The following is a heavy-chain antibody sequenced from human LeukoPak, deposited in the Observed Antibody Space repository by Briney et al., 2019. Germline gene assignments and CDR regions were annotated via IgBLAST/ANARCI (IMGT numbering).Heavy chain of an antibody. CDR3: ARDHVFLSAAGLFDY. V-gene: IGHV1-18*04. D-gene: IGHD6-13*01. CDR2: ISGKNGNT. Sequence: ASVKVSCKASGYTFIGYYMHWVRQAPGQGLEWMGWISGKNGNTNYAQKFQGRVTMTTDTSTGTAYMDLRSLRSDDSAVYFCARDHVFLSAAGLFDYWGQGTLVTVSS. J-gene: IGHJ4*02. CDR1: GYTFIGYY.